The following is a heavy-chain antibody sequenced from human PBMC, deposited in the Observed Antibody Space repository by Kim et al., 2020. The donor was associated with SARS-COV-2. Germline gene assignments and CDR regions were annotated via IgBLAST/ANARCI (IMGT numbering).Heavy chain of an antibody. V-gene: IGHV4-59*02. CDR3: ARHGSSYEYSFDY. D-gene: IGHD6-13*01. CDR2: FYYTGNI. Sequence: SETLSLTCSVSGAFVTTYYWSWIRQPPGKGLEWIGYFYYTGNINYNPSLKSRVTISGDTSKNQFSLKLSSVTAADTALYYCARHGSSYEYSFDYWGQGSL. CDR1: GAFVTTYY. J-gene: IGHJ4*02.